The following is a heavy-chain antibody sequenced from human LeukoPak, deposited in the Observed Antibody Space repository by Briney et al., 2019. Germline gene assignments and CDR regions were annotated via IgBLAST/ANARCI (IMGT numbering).Heavy chain of an antibody. CDR1: GFTVRTNY. Sequence: SGGSLRLSCAASGFTVRTNYISWVRRAPGKGLEWVSVIYSGGHTYYAESVKGRFSVSRDNSNNTIYLQMNSLRAEDTAVYYCARDFRYASDFWGQGTLVTVSS. CDR2: IYSGGHT. V-gene: IGHV3-53*01. D-gene: IGHD3-16*02. J-gene: IGHJ4*02. CDR3: ARDFRYASDF.